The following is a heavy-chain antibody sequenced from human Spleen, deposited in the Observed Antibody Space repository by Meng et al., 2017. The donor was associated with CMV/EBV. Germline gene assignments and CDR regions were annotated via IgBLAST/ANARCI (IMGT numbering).Heavy chain of an antibody. CDR3: AKDRGYSYGYSGMDV. D-gene: IGHD5-18*01. CDR1: GFTFSRYA. V-gene: IGHV3-30*04. CDR2: ISYDGSLK. Sequence: GESLKISCAASGFTFSRYALHWVRQAPGKGLEWVAIISYDGSLKYYAASVKGRFTISRDNSRNTLYLQMNSLRAEDTAVYYCAKDRGYSYGYSGMDVWGQGTTVTVSS. J-gene: IGHJ6*02.